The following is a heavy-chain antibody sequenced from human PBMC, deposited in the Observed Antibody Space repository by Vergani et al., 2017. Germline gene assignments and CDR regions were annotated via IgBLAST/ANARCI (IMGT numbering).Heavy chain of an antibody. CDR3: ATTVDTAMDHYWYFDL. J-gene: IGHJ2*01. D-gene: IGHD5-18*01. Sequence: QVQLQQWGAGLLKPSETLSLTWAVYGGSFSGYYWSWIRQPPGKGLEWIGYIYYSGSTNYNPSLKSRVTISVDTSKNQFSLKLSSVTAADTAVYYCATTVDTAMDHYWYFDLWGRGTLVTVSS. CDR2: IYYSGST. V-gene: IGHV4-34*11. CDR1: GGSFSGYY.